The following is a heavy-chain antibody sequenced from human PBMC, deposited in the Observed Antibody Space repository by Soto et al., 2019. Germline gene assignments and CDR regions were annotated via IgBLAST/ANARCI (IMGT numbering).Heavy chain of an antibody. CDR1: GFTFSDYY. CDR2: ISSSGTTI. CDR3: AKEGRFCSSTSCWKELFYSYILDY. J-gene: IGHJ4*02. V-gene: IGHV3-11*01. Sequence: GGSLRLSCAASGFTFSDYYMSWIRQAPGKGLEWVSYISSSGTTIYYADSVKGRFTISRDNARNSLFLQMNSLRAEDTAVYYCAKEGRFCSSTSCWKELFYSYILDYWGQGTLVTVSS. D-gene: IGHD2-2*01.